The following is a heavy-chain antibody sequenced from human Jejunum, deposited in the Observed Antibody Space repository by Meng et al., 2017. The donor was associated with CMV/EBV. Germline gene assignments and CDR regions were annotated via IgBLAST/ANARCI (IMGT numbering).Heavy chain of an antibody. V-gene: IGHV3-48*04. J-gene: IGHJ5*02. D-gene: IGHD5-18*01. CDR1: GFTFSSYS. CDR2: ITSSSGTI. CDR3: ARDLQLST. Sequence: SRAASGFTFSSYSLNWVRQAPGKGLEWVSSITSSSGTIYYADSVKGRFTIFRDNAKNSLYLQMNSLRADDTAVYYCARDLQLSTWGQGTLVTVSS.